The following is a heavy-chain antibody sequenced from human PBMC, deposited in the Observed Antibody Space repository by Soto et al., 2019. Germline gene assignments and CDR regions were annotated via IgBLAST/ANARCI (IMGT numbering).Heavy chain of an antibody. V-gene: IGHV4-59*01. D-gene: IGHD2-15*01. J-gene: IGHJ3*02. CDR1: GGSISSYY. Sequence: PSETLSLTCTVSGGSISSYYWSWIRQPPGKGLEWIGYMYYSGSTNYNPSLKSRVTISVDTSKNQLSLKLSSVTAADTAVYYCARDRRYCSGGSCSADDAFDIWGQGTMVTVSS. CDR2: MYYSGST. CDR3: ARDRRYCSGGSCSADDAFDI.